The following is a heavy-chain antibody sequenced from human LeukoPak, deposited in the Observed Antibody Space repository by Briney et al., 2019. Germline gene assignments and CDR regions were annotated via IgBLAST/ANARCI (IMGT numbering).Heavy chain of an antibody. CDR1: GGSISSGSYY. V-gene: IGHV4-39*01. J-gene: IGHJ5*02. CDR2: TYHSGTT. CDR3: ARHGGSGLDWFDP. Sequence: SETLSLTCTVSGGSISSGSYYWGWIRQPPGQGLEWIWSTYHSGTTYYSPSLKSRVTMSIDTSKNQFSLKLSSVTAADTAVYYCARHGGSGLDWFDPWGQGTLVTVSS. D-gene: IGHD3-10*01.